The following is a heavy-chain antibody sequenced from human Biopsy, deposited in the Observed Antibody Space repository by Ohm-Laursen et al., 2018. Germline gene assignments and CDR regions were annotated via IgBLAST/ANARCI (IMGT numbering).Heavy chain of an antibody. J-gene: IGHJ3*02. V-gene: IGHV3-23*01. CDR2: ISGSGDTA. CDR1: GFTFASHA. CDR3: TKAGSQDGFDI. Sequence: SLRLSCTASGFTFASHAMSWVRQAPGKGLEWVSLISGSGDTAYYLDSVKGRFTISRDNSKNTLYLEMNSLRTEETAKYYCTKAGSQDGFDIWGPGTMVTVSS. D-gene: IGHD3-10*01.